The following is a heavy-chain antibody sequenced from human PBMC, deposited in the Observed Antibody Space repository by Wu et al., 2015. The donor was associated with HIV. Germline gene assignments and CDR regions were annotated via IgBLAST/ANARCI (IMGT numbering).Heavy chain of an antibody. V-gene: IGHV1-2*02. Sequence: QAQLVQSGAEVREPGASVKVSCKASGFTFTAYYIYWVRQAPGQGLEWMGWINPNSGGTNYAQNFQGRVTMTRDTSISTVYMELSGLRSDDTAMYYCARDRYYDILTGGYPPRYAMDVWGQGTTVSISS. CDR3: ARDRYYDILTGGYPPRYAMDV. J-gene: IGHJ6*02. CDR2: INPNSGGT. D-gene: IGHD3-9*01. CDR1: GFTFTAYY.